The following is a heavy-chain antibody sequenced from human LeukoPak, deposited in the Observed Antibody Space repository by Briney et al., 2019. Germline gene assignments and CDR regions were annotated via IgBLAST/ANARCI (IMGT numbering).Heavy chain of an antibody. J-gene: IGHJ4*02. Sequence: TGGSLRLSCAASGFNFSAYAMHWVRQAPGKGLEWVAVISFDGSHKYYADSVKGRFTISRDNSKNTVYLKMNSLRAEDRAVYYCARVPSQQLVPEYFDFWGQGTLVTVSS. V-gene: IGHV3-30*01. CDR1: GFNFSAYA. CDR2: ISFDGSHK. CDR3: ARVPSQQLVPEYFDF. D-gene: IGHD6-13*01.